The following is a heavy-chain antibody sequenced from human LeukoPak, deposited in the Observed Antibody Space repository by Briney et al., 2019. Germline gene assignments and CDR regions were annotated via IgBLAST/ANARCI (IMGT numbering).Heavy chain of an antibody. CDR1: GYTFTDVY. CDR2: INPRSGGT. V-gene: IGHV1-2*02. CDR3: ARDNYIGYSSGRYSGY. Sequence: ASVKVSCKASGYTFTDVYIHWVRQASGQGLECMGWINPRSGGTNYAQKFQGRVTMTRDTSISTAYMELNSLRSEDTAVYYCARDNYIGYSSGRYSGYWGQGALVTVSS. D-gene: IGHD6-19*01. J-gene: IGHJ4*02.